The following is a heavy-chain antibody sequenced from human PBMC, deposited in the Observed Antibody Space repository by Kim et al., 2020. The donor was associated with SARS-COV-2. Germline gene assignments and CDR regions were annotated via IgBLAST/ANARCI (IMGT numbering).Heavy chain of an antibody. J-gene: IGHJ6*02. CDR2: IYYSGST. D-gene: IGHD3-3*01. CDR3: ARVSLTSPFGVVIPGNYYYYGMDV. CDR1: GGSISSYY. Sequence: SETLSLTCTVSGGSISSYYWSWIRQPPGKGLEWIGYIYYSGSTNYNPSLKSRVTISVDTSKNQFSLKLSSVTAADTAVYYCARVSLTSPFGVVIPGNYYYYGMDVWGQGTTVTVSS. V-gene: IGHV4-59*13.